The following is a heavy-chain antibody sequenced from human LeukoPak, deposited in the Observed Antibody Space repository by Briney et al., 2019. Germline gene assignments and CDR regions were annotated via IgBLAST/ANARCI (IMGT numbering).Heavy chain of an antibody. CDR2: ISGGGGNT. V-gene: IGHV3-23*01. D-gene: IGHD1-26*01. J-gene: IGHJ3*02. CDR3: GKNRYSGSLSPFDI. CDR1: KFAFSSYA. Sequence: GGSLRLSCAASKFAFSSYAMSWVRQAPGKGLEWVSAISGGGGNTYYADSVKGRFTISRDNSKNTLYLQMNSLRAEDTAVYYCGKNRYSGSLSPFDIWGQGTMVTVSS.